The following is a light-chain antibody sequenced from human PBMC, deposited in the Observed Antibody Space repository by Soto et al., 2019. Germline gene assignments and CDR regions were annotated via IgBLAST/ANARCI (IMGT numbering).Light chain of an antibody. V-gene: IGKV3-15*01. CDR2: GAS. CDR3: QQYNYWPPFT. Sequence: EIVMTQSPATLSVSPGDRATLSCRASQSASNNVAWYHQKPGQAPGLLIYGASTRASGLPARFSGSGSGTDFTLTISSLQSEDFGVYYCQQYNYWPPFTFGQGTKLEIK. J-gene: IGKJ2*01. CDR1: QSASNN.